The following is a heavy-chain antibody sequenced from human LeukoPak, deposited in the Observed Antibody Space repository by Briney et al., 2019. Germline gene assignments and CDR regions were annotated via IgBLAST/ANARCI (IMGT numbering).Heavy chain of an antibody. CDR3: WPVNPIDY. D-gene: IGHD1-14*01. CDR2: ISTSGGST. V-gene: IGHV3-23*01. J-gene: IGHJ4*02. CDR1: GFTFSSYA. Sequence: GGSLRLSCAASGFTFSSYAMSWVRQAPGKGLEWVSAISTSGGSTYYGDSVKGRFTISRDNSKNTLYLQMNSQRAEDTAVYYCWPVNPIDYWGQGTLVTVSS.